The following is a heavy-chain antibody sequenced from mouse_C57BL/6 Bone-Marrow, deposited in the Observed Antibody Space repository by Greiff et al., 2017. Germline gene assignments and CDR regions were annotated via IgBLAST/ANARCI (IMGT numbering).Heavy chain of an antibody. CDR2: INPSSGYT. J-gene: IGHJ2*01. CDR1: GYTFTSYW. CDR3: ARHPYYLDY. Sequence: QVHVKQSGAELAKPGASVKLSCKASGYTFTSYWMHWVKQRPGQGLEWIGYINPSSGYTKYNQKFKDKATLTADKSYSTAYMQLSSLTYEDSAVYYCARHPYYLDYWGQGTTLTVSS. V-gene: IGHV1-7*01.